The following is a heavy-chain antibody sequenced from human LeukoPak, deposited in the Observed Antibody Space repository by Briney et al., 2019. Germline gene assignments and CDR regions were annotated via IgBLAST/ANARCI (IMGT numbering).Heavy chain of an antibody. D-gene: IGHD3-22*01. CDR2: IYYSGST. CDR3: ARDVGSTGYNSFDI. J-gene: IGHJ3*02. V-gene: IGHV4-59*01. Sequence: SETLSLTCTVSGGSITSYYWSWIRQPPGKGLECIGYIYYSGSTYYNPSLKSRVTMSVDTSKNQFSLKLSSVTAADTAVYYCARDVGSTGYNSFDIWGQGTMVTVSS. CDR1: GGSITSYY.